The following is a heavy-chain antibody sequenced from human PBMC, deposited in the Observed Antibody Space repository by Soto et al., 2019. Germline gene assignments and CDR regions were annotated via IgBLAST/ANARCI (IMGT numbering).Heavy chain of an antibody. V-gene: IGHV4-4*02. J-gene: IGHJ3*01. CDR2: ISHSGGT. D-gene: IGHD6-19*01. Sequence: QVQLQESGPGLVKPSGTLSLTCAVSGGSIRSSNWGSWVRQPQGKGLEWIGEISHSGGTNYNPSLKRRVTISVDKAKTQFSLKLSSVTAAYTSVYYCATTDSNGWQGNAYDLGGKGTRVTVSS. CDR3: ATTDSNGWQGNAYDL. CDR1: GGSIRSSNW.